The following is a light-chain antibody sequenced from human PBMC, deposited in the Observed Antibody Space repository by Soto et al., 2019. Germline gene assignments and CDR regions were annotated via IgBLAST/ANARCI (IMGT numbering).Light chain of an antibody. J-gene: IGKJ5*01. Sequence: EIVMTQSPATLSVSPGERATLSCRASQSVSSSLAWYQQRPGQAPRLLIYGASTKATDIPARFSGSGSETEFTLTITNLQSEDFAIYYCQHYNNWSTFGQGTRLESK. CDR1: QSVSSS. V-gene: IGKV3-15*01. CDR2: GAS. CDR3: QHYNNWST.